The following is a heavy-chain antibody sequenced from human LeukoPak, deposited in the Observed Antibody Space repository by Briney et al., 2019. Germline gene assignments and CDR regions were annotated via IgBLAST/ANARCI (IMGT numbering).Heavy chain of an antibody. CDR3: ATISDLEPVYYFDY. CDR2: IYYSGST. D-gene: IGHD1-14*01. CDR1: GGSISSGGYY. Sequence: SETLSLTCTVSGGSISSGGYYWSWIRQHPGKGPEWIGYIYYSGSTYYNPSLKSRVTISVDTSKNQFSLKLSSVTAADTAVYYCATISDLEPVYYFDYWGQGTLVTVSS. J-gene: IGHJ4*02. V-gene: IGHV4-31*03.